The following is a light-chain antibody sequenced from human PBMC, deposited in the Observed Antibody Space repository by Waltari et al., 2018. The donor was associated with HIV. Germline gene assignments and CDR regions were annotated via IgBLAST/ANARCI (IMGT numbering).Light chain of an antibody. CDR1: QSLLHSNGYNS. J-gene: IGKJ1*01. CDR3: MQALQTRT. CDR2: LGS. Sequence: PVTPGEPASISCRSSQSLLHSNGYNSLDWYLQKPGQSPQLLIYLGSNRASGVPDRFSGSGSGTDFTLKISRVEAEDVGIFYCMQALQTRTFGQGTKVEIK. V-gene: IGKV2-28*01.